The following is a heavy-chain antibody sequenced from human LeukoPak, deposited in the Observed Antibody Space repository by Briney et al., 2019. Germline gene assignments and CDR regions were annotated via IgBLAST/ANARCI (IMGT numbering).Heavy chain of an antibody. V-gene: IGHV1-69*05. J-gene: IGHJ4*02. CDR1: GGTFSSYA. Sequence: SVKVSCKASGGTFSSYAISWVRQAPGQGLEWMGRMIPIFGTANYAQKFQGRVSIATDESASTAYMELSSLRSEDTAVYYCARMRDDYGLNWGQGTLVTVSS. CDR3: ARMRDDYGLN. D-gene: IGHD4-17*01. CDR2: MIPIFGTA.